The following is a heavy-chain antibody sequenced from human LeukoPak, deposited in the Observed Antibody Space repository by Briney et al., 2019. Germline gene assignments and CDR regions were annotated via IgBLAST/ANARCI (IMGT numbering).Heavy chain of an antibody. CDR3: ARGASSGWYGGFDY. Sequence: GRSLRLSCAASGFTFSSYGMHWVRQAPGKGLEWVAVIWYDGSNKYYADSVKGRFTISRDNSKNTLYLQMNSLRAEDTAVYYCARGASSGWYGGFDYWGQGTLVTASS. CDR1: GFTFSSYG. V-gene: IGHV3-33*01. D-gene: IGHD6-19*01. CDR2: IWYDGSNK. J-gene: IGHJ4*02.